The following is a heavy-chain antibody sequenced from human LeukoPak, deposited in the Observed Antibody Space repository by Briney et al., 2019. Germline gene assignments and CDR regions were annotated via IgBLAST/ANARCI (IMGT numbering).Heavy chain of an antibody. V-gene: IGHV4-34*01. CDR3: ARGLTKDYYDSSGYYHLNWFDP. CDR2: INHSGST. Sequence: SETLSLTCAVYGGSFSGYYWSWIRQPPGKGLEWIGEINHSGSTNYNPSLKSRVTISVDTSKNQFSLKLSSVTAADTAVYYCARGLTKDYYDSSGYYHLNWFDPWGQGTLVTVSS. CDR1: GGSFSGYY. D-gene: IGHD3-22*01. J-gene: IGHJ5*02.